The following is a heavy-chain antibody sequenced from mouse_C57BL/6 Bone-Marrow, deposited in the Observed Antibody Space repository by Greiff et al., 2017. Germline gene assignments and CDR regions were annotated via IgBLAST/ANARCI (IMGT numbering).Heavy chain of an antibody. CDR1: GFSLTSYG. CDR3: ARSFITTVVGYFDV. Sequence: VKLQQSGPGLVQPSQRLSITCTVSGFSLTSYGVHWVRQSPGKGLEWLGVIWSGGSTDYNAAFISRLSISKDNSKSQVFFKMNSLQADDTAIYYCARSFITTVVGYFDVWGTGTTVTVSS. CDR2: IWSGGST. D-gene: IGHD1-1*01. J-gene: IGHJ1*03. V-gene: IGHV2-2*01.